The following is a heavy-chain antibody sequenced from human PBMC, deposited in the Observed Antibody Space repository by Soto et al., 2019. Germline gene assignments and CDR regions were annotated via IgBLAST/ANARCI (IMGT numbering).Heavy chain of an antibody. CDR1: GGSVSSGSYY. D-gene: IGHD3-3*01. CDR2: IYYSGST. J-gene: IGHJ6*02. CDR3: ARDLWSHYYYYGMDV. Sequence: PSETLSLTCTVSGGSVSSGSYYWSWIRQPPGKGLEWIGYIYYSGSTNYNPSLKSRVTISVDTSKNQFSLKLSSVTAADTAVYYCARDLWSHYYYYGMDVWGQGTTVTVSS. V-gene: IGHV4-61*01.